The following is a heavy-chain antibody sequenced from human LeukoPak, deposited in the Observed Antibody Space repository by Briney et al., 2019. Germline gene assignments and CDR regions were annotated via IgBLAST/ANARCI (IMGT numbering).Heavy chain of an antibody. CDR1: GFTFSSHW. V-gene: IGHV3-53*01. CDR3: ARYDGGSGPFDY. D-gene: IGHD3-10*01. Sequence: GGSLRLSCAASGFTFSSHWMSWVRQAPGKGLEWVSVLYSGGNTYYADSVKGRFTISRDNSRNTLYLQMNSLRAEDTAVYYCARYDGGSGPFDYWGQGTLVTVSS. J-gene: IGHJ4*02. CDR2: LYSGGNT.